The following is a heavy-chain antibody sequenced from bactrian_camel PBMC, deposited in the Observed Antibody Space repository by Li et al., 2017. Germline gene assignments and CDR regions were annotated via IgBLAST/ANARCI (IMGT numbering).Heavy chain of an antibody. CDR3: AASTTVGCTFVAALYRY. J-gene: IGHJ4*01. V-gene: IGHV3-3*01. CDR2: VSPGGQRT. CDR1: GDPVRGGY. Sequence: HEQLVESGGGSADFGGSLRLSCTASGDPVRGGYMAWFRESSGQEREAVAAVSPGGQRTYYTDSVKGRFTISRDNSKLIDNSEVTMWLSMNSLKPEDSAMYYCAASTTVGCTFVAALYRYWGQGTQVTFS. D-gene: IGHD1*01.